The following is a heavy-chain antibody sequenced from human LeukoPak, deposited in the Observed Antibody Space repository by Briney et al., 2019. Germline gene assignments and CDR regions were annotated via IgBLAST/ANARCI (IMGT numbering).Heavy chain of an antibody. CDR2: ISYGGSNK. Sequence: GGSLRLSCAASGFTFSSYAMHWVRQAPGKGLEWVAVISYGGSNKYYADSVKGRFTISRDNSKNTLYLQMNSLRAEDTAVYYCARARLRFTYYYYGMDVWGQGTTVTVSS. D-gene: IGHD5-12*01. CDR1: GFTFSSYA. V-gene: IGHV3-30-3*01. CDR3: ARARLRFTYYYYGMDV. J-gene: IGHJ6*02.